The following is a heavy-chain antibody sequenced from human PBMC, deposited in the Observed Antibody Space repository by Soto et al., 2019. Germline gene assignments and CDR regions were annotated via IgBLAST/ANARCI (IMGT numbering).Heavy chain of an antibody. CDR2: IIPILGIA. J-gene: IGHJ4*02. Sequence: QVQLVQSGAEVKKPGSSVKVSCKASGGTFSSYTISWVRQAPGQGLEWMGRIIPILGIANYAQKFQGRVTIPAHKPXSTAYMELSSLRSEDTAVYYCAMEYCSSTSCYRDYWGQGTLGTVSS. V-gene: IGHV1-69*02. CDR1: GGTFSSYT. CDR3: AMEYCSSTSCYRDY. D-gene: IGHD2-2*02.